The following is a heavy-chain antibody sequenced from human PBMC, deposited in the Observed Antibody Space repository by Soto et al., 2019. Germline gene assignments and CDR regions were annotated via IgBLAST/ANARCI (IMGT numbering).Heavy chain of an antibody. J-gene: IGHJ6*03. CDR3: TREGAGASTYYYNYYMDV. V-gene: IGHV3-23*01. CDR2: ISGVGGST. D-gene: IGHD3-10*01. CDR1: GLTFSNYA. Sequence: GGSLRLSCAASGLTFSNYAMGWVRQAPGKGLEWVSGISGVGGSTYYADSVKGRLTISRDNSKNTLYLQMNSLRDEDTAVYYCTREGAGASTYYYNYYMDVWGKGTTVTVSS.